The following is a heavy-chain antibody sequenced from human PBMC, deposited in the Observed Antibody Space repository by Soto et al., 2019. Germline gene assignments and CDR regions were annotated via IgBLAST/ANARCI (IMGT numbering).Heavy chain of an antibody. D-gene: IGHD2-2*01. J-gene: IGHJ4*02. V-gene: IGHV3-21*01. CDR2: ISNSGSFI. CDR3: ARVYLGCSSTTCLFYFDY. CDR1: GFTFTTYA. Sequence: PGGSLRLSCVASGFTFTTYAMNWVRQAPGKGLEWVSSISNSGSFIYYADSMKGRFTISRDNAKNSLYLQMNSLRAEDTAVYYCARVYLGCSSTTCLFYFDYWGQGALVTVSS.